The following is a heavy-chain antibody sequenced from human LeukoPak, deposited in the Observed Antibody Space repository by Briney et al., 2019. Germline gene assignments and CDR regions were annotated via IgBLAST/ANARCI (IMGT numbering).Heavy chain of an antibody. CDR2: IYYSGST. CDR3: ARRGVGASDAFDI. Sequence: PSETLSLTCTVSGDSISSYYWSWIRQPPGKGLEWIGYIYYSGSTNYNPSLKSRVTISVDTSKNQFSLKLSPVTAADTAVYYCARRGVGASDAFDIWGQGTMVTVSS. CDR1: GDSISSYY. J-gene: IGHJ3*02. V-gene: IGHV4-59*01. D-gene: IGHD1-26*01.